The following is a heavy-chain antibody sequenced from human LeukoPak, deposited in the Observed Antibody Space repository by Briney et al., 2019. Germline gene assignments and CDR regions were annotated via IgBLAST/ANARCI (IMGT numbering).Heavy chain of an antibody. CDR3: ARVRHYYGSGSYYYDAFDI. CDR2: ISGSGGST. D-gene: IGHD3-10*01. V-gene: IGHV3-23*01. CDR1: GFTFSSYA. Sequence: PGGSLRLSCAASGFTFSSYAMSWVRQAPGKGLEWVSAISGSGGSTYYADSVKGRFTISRDNSKNTLYLQMNSLRAEDTAVYCCARVRHYYGSGSYYYDAFDIWGQGTMVTVSP. J-gene: IGHJ3*02.